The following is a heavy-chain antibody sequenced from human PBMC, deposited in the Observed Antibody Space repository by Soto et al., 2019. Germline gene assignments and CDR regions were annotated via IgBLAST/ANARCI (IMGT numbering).Heavy chain of an antibody. CDR3: VKSRGNSVLYFYYDMDV. D-gene: IGHD3-16*01. Sequence: EVQLLESGGGLVQPGGSLRLSCAASGFTFNSYAMSWVRQAPGKGLEWVSGTNGGGDTTYYADSVKGRFTISRDNSKNTLFLRMNSLRVEDTAVYYCVKSRGNSVLYFYYDMDVWGKGTTVTVSS. V-gene: IGHV3-23*01. J-gene: IGHJ6*03. CDR1: GFTFNSYA. CDR2: TNGGGDTT.